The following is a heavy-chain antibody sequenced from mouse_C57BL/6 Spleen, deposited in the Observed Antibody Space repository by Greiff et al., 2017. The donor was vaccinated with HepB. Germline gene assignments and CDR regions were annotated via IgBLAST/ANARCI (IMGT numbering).Heavy chain of an antibody. Sequence: EVQLQESGPELVKPGASVKISCKASGYTFTDYYMNWVKQSHGKSLEWIGDINPNNGGTSYNQKFKGKATLTVDKSSSTAYMELRSLTSEDSAVYYFASRGIYYDYDGFAYWGQGTLVTVSA. CDR1: GYTFTDYY. CDR3: ASRGIYYDYDGFAY. J-gene: IGHJ3*01. D-gene: IGHD2-4*01. V-gene: IGHV1-26*01. CDR2: INPNNGGT.